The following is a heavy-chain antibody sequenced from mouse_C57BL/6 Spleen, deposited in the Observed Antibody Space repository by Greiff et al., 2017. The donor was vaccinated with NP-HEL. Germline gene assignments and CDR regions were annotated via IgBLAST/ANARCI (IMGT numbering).Heavy chain of an antibody. CDR1: GFSLTSYG. CDR3: AQIGGITTVVAHYYAMDY. V-gene: IGHV2-5*01. CDR2: IWRGGST. J-gene: IGHJ4*01. Sequence: VQLQQSGPGLVQPSQSLSITCTVSGFSLTSYGVHWVRQSPGKGLEWLGVIWRGGSTDYNAAFMSRLSITKDNSKSQVFFKMNSLQADDTAIYYCAQIGGITTVVAHYYAMDYWGQGTSVTVSS. D-gene: IGHD1-1*01.